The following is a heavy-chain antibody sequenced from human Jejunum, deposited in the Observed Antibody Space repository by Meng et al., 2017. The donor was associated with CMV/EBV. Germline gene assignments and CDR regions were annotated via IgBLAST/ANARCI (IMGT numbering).Heavy chain of an antibody. V-gene: IGHV1-2*02. CDR3: ARDMTSTWYGGSDL. CDR1: GSTFPGHY. CDR2: INANTGDT. Sequence: ASGSTFPGHYMHWVRQAPGQGLDWMGWINANTGDTNYAQKFQGRVTMTRDTSTTTAYMDLSSLTSDDAAVYYCARDMTSTWYGGSDLWGQGTLVTVSS. J-gene: IGHJ5*02. D-gene: IGHD6-13*01.